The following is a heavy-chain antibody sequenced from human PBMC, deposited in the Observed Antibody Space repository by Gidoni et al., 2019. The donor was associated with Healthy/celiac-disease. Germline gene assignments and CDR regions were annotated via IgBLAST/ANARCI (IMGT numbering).Heavy chain of an antibody. CDR3: AKDYGMTTVTTLSKSSDAFDI. V-gene: IGHV3-23*01. CDR2: ISGSGGST. Sequence: EVQLLESGGGLVQPGGSLKLSCAASGFTFSSDSMLWVLQAPGKGLEWVSAISGSGGSTYYADSVKGRFTISRDNSKNTLYLQMNSLRAEDTAVYYCAKDYGMTTVTTLSKSSDAFDIWGQGTMVTVSS. D-gene: IGHD4-4*01. J-gene: IGHJ3*02. CDR1: GFTFSSDS.